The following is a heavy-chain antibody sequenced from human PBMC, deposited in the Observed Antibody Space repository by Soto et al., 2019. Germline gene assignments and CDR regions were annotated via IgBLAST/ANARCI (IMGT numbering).Heavy chain of an antibody. V-gene: IGHV3-66*01. J-gene: IGHJ5*02. CDR3: GRDYYSSSWTGGFDP. CDR1: GFTVSSNY. CDR2: IYSGGST. D-gene: IGHD6-13*01. Sequence: GGSLRLSCAASGFTVSSNYMIWVRQATGKGLEWVSVIYSGGSTYYTDSVKGRFTISRDNSKNTLYLQMNSLRAEDTAVYYCGRDYYSSSWTGGFDPWGQGTLVTVS.